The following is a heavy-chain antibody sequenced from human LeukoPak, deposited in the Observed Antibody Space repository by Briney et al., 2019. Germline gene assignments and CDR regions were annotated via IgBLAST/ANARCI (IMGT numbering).Heavy chain of an antibody. D-gene: IGHD6-6*01. CDR3: ARGLSGYASSLGY. CDR1: EFTFFTYW. J-gene: IGHJ4*02. CDR2: INSDGSSA. V-gene: IGHV3-74*01. Sequence: GGSLRLSCAASEFTFFTYWMSWVRQAPGKGLVWVSRINSDGSSASYADSVRGRFSISRDNAKNTLYLQMNSLRAEDTAVYYCARGLSGYASSLGYWGQGTLVTVSA.